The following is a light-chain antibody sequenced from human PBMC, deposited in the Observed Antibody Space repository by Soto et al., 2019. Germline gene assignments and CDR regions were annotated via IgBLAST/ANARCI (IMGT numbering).Light chain of an antibody. CDR2: DVS. CDR3: SSYTSSSTPYV. J-gene: IGLJ1*01. V-gene: IGLV2-14*01. Sequence: QSVLTQPASVSGSPGQSITISCTGTSSDVGGYNYVSWYQQHPGKAPKLMIYDVSNRPSGVSNRFSGSKSGNTASLTISGLQAEDEADYYCSSYTSSSTPYVFGPGTRSPS. CDR1: SSDVGGYNY.